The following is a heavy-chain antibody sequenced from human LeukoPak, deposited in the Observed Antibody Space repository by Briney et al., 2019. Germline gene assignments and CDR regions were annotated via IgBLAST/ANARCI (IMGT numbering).Heavy chain of an antibody. CDR3: ARVARSWYANRRFDP. D-gene: IGHD6-13*01. CDR1: GGSISSYY. V-gene: IGHV4-59*12. CDR2: IYYSGST. Sequence: SETLSLTCTVSGGSISSYYWSWIRQPPGKGLEWIGYIYYSGSTNYNPSLKSRVTISVDTSKNQFSLKLSSVTAADTAVYYCARVARSWYANRRFDPWGQGTLVTVSS. J-gene: IGHJ5*02.